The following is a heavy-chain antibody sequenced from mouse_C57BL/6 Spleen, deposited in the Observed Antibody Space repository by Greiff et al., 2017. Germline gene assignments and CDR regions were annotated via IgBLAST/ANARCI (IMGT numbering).Heavy chain of an antibody. CDR1: GYTFTSYW. Sequence: QVQLQQPGAELVRPGSSVKLSCKASGYTFTSYWMHWVKQRPIQGLEWIANIDPSDSETHYNQKFKDKATLTVDKSSSTAYMQLSSLTSEDSAVYYCARRDYSKGAMDYWGQGTSVTVSS. V-gene: IGHV1-52*01. CDR3: ARRDYSKGAMDY. CDR2: IDPSDSET. D-gene: IGHD2-5*01. J-gene: IGHJ4*01.